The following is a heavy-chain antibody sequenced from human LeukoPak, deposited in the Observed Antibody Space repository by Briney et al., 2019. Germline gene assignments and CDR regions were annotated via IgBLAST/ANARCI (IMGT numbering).Heavy chain of an antibody. J-gene: IGHJ4*02. D-gene: IGHD6-19*01. V-gene: IGHV1-46*01. CDR2: INPSGGST. CDR3: ARNSHGYSSGWLQFNFDY. Sequence: ASVNVSCKASGYTFTSYYMHWVRQAPGQGLEWMGIINPSGGSTSYAQKFQGRVTMTRDTSTSTAYMELRSLRSDDTAVYYCARNSHGYSSGWLQFNFDYWGQGTLVTVSS. CDR1: GYTFTSYY.